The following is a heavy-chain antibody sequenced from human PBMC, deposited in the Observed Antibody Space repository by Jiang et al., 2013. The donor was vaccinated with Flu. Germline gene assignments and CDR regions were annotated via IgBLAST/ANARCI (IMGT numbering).Heavy chain of an antibody. D-gene: IGHD3-10*01. CDR1: GFTFTDYY. CDR2: ISSDFPTI. Sequence: VQLLESGGGLVQPGGSLRLSCAASGFTFTDYYMTWIRQAPGKGLEWVSYISSDFPTIYYADSVKGRFTISRDNAKNSLYLQMNSLRADDTAVYYCSEGLVGYRFGEFSPTSNGVDVWGQGTTVTVSS. J-gene: IGHJ6*02. V-gene: IGHV3-11*04. CDR3: SEGLVGYRFGEFSPTSNGVDV.